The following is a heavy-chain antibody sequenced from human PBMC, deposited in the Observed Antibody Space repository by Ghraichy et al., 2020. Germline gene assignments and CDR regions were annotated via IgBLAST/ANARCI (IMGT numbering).Heavy chain of an antibody. V-gene: IGHV4-34*01. CDR1: GGSFSGYY. CDR2: INHSGST. Sequence: SETLSLTCAVYGGSFSGYYWSWIRQPPGKGLEWIGEINHSGSTNYNPSLKSRVTISVDTSKNQFSLKLSSVTAADTAVYYCARKRFTVTTWFDPWGQGTLVTVSS. CDR3: ARKRFTVTTWFDP. D-gene: IGHD4-17*01. J-gene: IGHJ5*02.